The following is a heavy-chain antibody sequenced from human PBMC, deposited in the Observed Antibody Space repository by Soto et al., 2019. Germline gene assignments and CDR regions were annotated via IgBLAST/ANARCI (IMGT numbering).Heavy chain of an antibody. D-gene: IGHD3-3*01. CDR1: DGASGSHY. V-gene: IGHV4-4*07. CDR2: IYGSGST. Sequence: SEPNSLTCPVADGASGSHYWTWLRQPAGKGMEWIGRIYGSGSTKYNPSLQSRVTMSLDTSKNQFSLRLEPVTAADTAVYYCARGQRFYDWFDPWGQGTLVTVSS. CDR3: ARGQRFYDWFDP. J-gene: IGHJ5*02.